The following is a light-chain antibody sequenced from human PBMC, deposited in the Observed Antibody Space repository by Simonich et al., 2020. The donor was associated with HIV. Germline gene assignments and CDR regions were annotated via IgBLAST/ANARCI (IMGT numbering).Light chain of an antibody. J-gene: IGKJ4*01. CDR3: QQSYTTPLT. CDR2: AAS. CDR1: QSISSY. V-gene: IGKV1-39*01. Sequence: DIQVTQSPSSLSASVGDRVTITCRASQSISSYLNWYQQKPGQAPKLLIYAASNLQSGVPSRFSGSGSATDFTLTISSLQPEDFATYYCQQSYTTPLTFGGGTKVEIK.